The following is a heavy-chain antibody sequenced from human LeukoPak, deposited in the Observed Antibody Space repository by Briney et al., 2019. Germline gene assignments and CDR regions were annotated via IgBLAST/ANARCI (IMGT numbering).Heavy chain of an antibody. CDR3: ARERYGDYGFDP. J-gene: IGHJ5*02. CDR2: INWNSDSI. Sequence: GGSLRLSCAVSGFTFDDYAMHWVRQVPGKGLEWVSGINWNSDSIGYAVRGRFTISRDNAKNSLYLQMNSLRAEDTAVYYCARERYGDYGFDPWGQGTLVTVSS. V-gene: IGHV3-9*01. CDR1: GFTFDDYA. D-gene: IGHD4-17*01.